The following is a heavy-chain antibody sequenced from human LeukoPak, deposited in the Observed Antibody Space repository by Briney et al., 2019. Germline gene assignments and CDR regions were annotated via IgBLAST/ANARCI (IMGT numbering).Heavy chain of an antibody. D-gene: IGHD3-9*01. J-gene: IGHJ4*02. CDR3: AREQYDILTGYYTFDY. CDR2: IYTSGST. CDR1: GGSISSYY. Sequence: SETLSLTCTVSGGSISSYYWSWIRQPAGKGLEWIGRIYTSGSTNYNPSLKSRVTMSVDTSKNQFSLKLSSVTAADTAVYYCAREQYDILTGYYTFDYWGQGTLVTVSS. V-gene: IGHV4-4*07.